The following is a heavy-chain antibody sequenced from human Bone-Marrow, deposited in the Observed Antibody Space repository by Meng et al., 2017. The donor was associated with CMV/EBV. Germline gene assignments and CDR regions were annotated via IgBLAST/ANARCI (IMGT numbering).Heavy chain of an antibody. V-gene: IGHV3-23*01. CDR3: ARFLVVERRSSTVTGDYYGMDV. J-gene: IGHJ6*02. D-gene: IGHD3-22*01. Sequence: GGSLRLSCAASGFTFSSYAMSWVRQAPGKGLEWVSAISGSGGSTYYADSVKGRFTISRDNSKNTLYLQMNSLRAEDTAVYYCARFLVVERRSSTVTGDYYGMDVWGQGPTVTVSS. CDR1: GFTFSSYA. CDR2: ISGSGGST.